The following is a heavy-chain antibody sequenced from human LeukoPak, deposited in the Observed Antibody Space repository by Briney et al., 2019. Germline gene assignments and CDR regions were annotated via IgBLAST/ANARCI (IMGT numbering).Heavy chain of an antibody. D-gene: IGHD2-2*01. Sequence: PGGSLRLSCVASGFIFGDYSMNWVRQAPGKGLEWISYVGIDSGNTMYADSVKGRFTISGDKAKNSLYLQMNSLRAEDTAVYYCAKDASPNPMPLFDSWGQGTLVTVSS. CDR3: AKDASPNPMPLFDS. CDR1: GFIFGDYS. J-gene: IGHJ4*02. V-gene: IGHV3-48*01. CDR2: VGIDSGNT.